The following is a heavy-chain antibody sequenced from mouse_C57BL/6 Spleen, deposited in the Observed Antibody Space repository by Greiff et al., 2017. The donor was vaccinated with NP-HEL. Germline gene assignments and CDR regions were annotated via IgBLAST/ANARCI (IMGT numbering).Heavy chain of an antibody. CDR3: ARRGLYYDAVWGFDY. CDR2: IDPSDSET. CDR1: GYTFTSYW. J-gene: IGHJ2*01. V-gene: IGHV1-52*01. D-gene: IGHD2-4*01. Sequence: QVQLKESGAELVRPGSSVKLSCKASGYTFTSYWMHWVKQRPIQGLEWIGNIDPSDSETHYNQKFKDKATLTVDKSSSTAYMQLSSLTSEDSAVYYCARRGLYYDAVWGFDYWGQGTTLTVSS.